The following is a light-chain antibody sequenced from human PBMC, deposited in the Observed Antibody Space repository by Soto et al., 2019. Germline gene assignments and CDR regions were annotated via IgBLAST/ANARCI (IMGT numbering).Light chain of an antibody. J-gene: IGKJ5*01. CDR1: QSVSSY. CDR3: QQRINWPFT. V-gene: IGKV3-11*01. CDR2: DAS. Sequence: EIVLTQSPATLSLSPGERATLSCRASQSVSSYLAWYQHKPGQAPRLLIYDASIRPTGIPARFSGSGSGTDFTLTISSLEPEDFAVYYCQQRINWPFTFGQGTRLEIK.